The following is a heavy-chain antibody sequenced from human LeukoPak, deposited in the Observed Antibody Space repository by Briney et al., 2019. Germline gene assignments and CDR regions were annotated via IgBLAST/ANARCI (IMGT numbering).Heavy chain of an antibody. J-gene: IGHJ6*03. Sequence: GGTLRLSCAASGFTFSSYGMSWVRQAPGKGLEWVSSISSSSSYIYYADSVKGRFTISRDNAKNSLYLHMNSLKTEDTAVYYCTTSNGDYVRDYYHYYYMDVWGKGTTVTVSS. D-gene: IGHD4-17*01. V-gene: IGHV3-21*03. CDR3: TTSNGDYVRDYYHYYYMDV. CDR2: ISSSSSYI. CDR1: GFTFSSYG.